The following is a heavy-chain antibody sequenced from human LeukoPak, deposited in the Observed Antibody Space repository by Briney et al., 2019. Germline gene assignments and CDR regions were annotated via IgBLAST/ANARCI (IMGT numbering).Heavy chain of an antibody. D-gene: IGHD3-10*01. CDR2: IINSGGTI. CDR3: SRVGRGLYSMDV. J-gene: IGHJ6*02. CDR1: GFTFSIHG. Sequence: GGSLRLSCAASGFTFSIHGMNWVRQTPGKGLEWVSYIINSGGTIYYADSVQGRFTISRDNAKNSLYLQMNSLRDEDTAVYYCSRVGRGLYSMDVWGQGTTVTVSS. V-gene: IGHV3-48*02.